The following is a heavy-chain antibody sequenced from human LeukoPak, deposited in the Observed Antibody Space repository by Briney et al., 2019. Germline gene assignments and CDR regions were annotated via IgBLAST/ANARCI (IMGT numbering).Heavy chain of an antibody. CDR3: ARRDIVVVVSASDY. CDR1: GFTFSSYS. J-gene: IGHJ4*02. D-gene: IGHD2-15*01. CDR2: ITASGDRT. Sequence: GGSLRLSCAASGFTFSSYSMNWVRQAPGKGLEWVSGITASGDRTYYADSVKGRFTMSRDNSKNTVYLQMNSLRVDDTAVYYCARRDIVVVVSASDYWGQGTLVTVSS. V-gene: IGHV3-23*01.